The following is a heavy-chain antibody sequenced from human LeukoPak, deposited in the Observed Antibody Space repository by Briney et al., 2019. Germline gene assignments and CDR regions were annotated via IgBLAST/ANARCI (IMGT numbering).Heavy chain of an antibody. CDR1: GFTFSSYW. Sequence: GGSLRLSCAASGFTFSSYWMHWVRQAPGKGLVWVSRIYSDGCSTNYADSVKGRFTISRDNSKNTLYLQMNSLRAEDTAVYYCARALDGSGSRSFDYWGQGTLVTVSS. J-gene: IGHJ4*02. D-gene: IGHD3-10*01. CDR2: IYSDGCST. V-gene: IGHV3-74*01. CDR3: ARALDGSGSRSFDY.